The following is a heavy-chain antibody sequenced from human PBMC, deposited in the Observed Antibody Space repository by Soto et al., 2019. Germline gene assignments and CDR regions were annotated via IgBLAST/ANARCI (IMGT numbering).Heavy chain of an antibody. Sequence: QLQLQESGPGLVKPSETLSLTCTVSGGSISSSSFHWGWIRQPPGKGLEWIGSIYYSGSTYYSPSLKSRGGRAVDTYKNPFTLKLSSVTAAEAAVNYCARRERAAGTDWWFDPWGQGTLVTVSS. V-gene: IGHV4-39*01. CDR2: IYYSGST. CDR3: ARRERAAGTDWWFDP. J-gene: IGHJ5*02. D-gene: IGHD6-13*01. CDR1: GGSISSSSFH.